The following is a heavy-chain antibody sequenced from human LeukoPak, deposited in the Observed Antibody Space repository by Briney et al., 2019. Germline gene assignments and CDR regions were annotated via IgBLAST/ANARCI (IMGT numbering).Heavy chain of an antibody. V-gene: IGHV1-2*02. CDR2: INPNSGGT. CDR3: ARDDSDYDLDNDAFDI. Sequence: RRASVKVSCKASGYTFTGYYMHWVRQAPGQGLEWMGWINPNSGGTNYAQKFQGRVTMTRDTSISTAYMELSRLRSDDTAVYYCARDDSDYDLDNDAFDIWGQGTMVTVSS. CDR1: GYTFTGYY. J-gene: IGHJ3*02. D-gene: IGHD5-12*01.